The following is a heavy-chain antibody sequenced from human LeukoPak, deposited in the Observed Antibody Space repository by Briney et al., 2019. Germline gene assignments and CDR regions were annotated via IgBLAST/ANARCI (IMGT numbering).Heavy chain of an antibody. CDR1: GFTFNNYW. CDR2: IKQDGSEK. CDR3: ARGADLGATITGAFDI. D-gene: IGHD5-24*01. J-gene: IGHJ3*02. V-gene: IGHV3-7*01. Sequence: GGSLRLSCAASGFTFNNYWMSWVRQAPGKGLEWVANIKQDGSEKYYVDSVKGRFTVSRDNAKNSLYLQMNSLRAEDTAVYYCARGADLGATITGAFDIWGQGTMVTVSS.